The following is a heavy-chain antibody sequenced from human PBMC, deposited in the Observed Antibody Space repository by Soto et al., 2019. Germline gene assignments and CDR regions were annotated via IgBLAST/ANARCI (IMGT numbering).Heavy chain of an antibody. CDR2: IYSGGST. CDR1: GFPVSSNY. V-gene: IGHV3-53*01. Sequence: PGGSLRLSCAASGFPVSSNYMSWVRQAPGKGLEWVSVIYSGGSTYYADSVKGRFTISRDNSKNTLYLQMNSLRAEDTAVYYCARTAPAAIDYYYYYGMDVWAQATTVNVSS. CDR3: ARTAPAAIDYYYYYGMDV. D-gene: IGHD2-2*01. J-gene: IGHJ6*02.